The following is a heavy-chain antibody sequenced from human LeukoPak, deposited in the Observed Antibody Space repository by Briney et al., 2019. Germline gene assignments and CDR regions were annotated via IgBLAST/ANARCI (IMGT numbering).Heavy chain of an antibody. Sequence: ASVTVSCKASGYTFTGYYMHWVRQAPGQGLEWMGWINPNSGGTNYAQKFQGRVTITRDTSISTAYMELSRLRSDGTAVYYCARGGYGDYSQNFDYWGQGTLVTVSS. CDR2: INPNSGGT. V-gene: IGHV1-2*02. CDR3: ARGGYGDYSQNFDY. CDR1: GYTFTGYY. D-gene: IGHD4-17*01. J-gene: IGHJ4*02.